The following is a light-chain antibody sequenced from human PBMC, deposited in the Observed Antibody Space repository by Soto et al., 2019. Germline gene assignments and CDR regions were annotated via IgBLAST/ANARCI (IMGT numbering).Light chain of an antibody. V-gene: IGLV2-14*03. CDR2: EVT. J-gene: IGLJ3*02. CDR1: SSDVGVFNY. Sequence: QSVLTQPASVSGSPGQSITISCTGTSSDVGVFNYVSWYQQHPGRVPKLLIYEVTHRPSGVSDRFSGSKSGNTASLTISSVRPEDESTYFCIAYARSSTWVFGGGTKVTVL. CDR3: IAYARSSTWV.